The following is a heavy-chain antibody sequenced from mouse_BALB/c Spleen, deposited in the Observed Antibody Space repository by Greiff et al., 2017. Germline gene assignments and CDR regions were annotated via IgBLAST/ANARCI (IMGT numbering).Heavy chain of an antibody. CDR3: ARETELRGMDY. CDR2: ISSGGSYT. V-gene: IGHV5-9-4*01. J-gene: IGHJ4*01. CDR1: GFTFSSYA. D-gene: IGHD1-1*01. Sequence: EVQGVESGGGLVKPGGSLKLSCAASGFTFSSYAMSWVRQSPEKRLEWVAEISSGGSYTYYPDTVTGRFTISRDNAKNTLYLEMSSLRSEDTAMYYGARETELRGMDYWGEGSGVT.